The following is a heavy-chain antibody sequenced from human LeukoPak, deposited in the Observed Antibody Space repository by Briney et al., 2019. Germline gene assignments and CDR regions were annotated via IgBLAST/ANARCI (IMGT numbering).Heavy chain of an antibody. V-gene: IGHV3-33*01. D-gene: IGHD3-10*01. Sequence: AGGSLRLSCAASGFTFSSYGMHWVRQAPGKGLEWVADIWYDGTNKYYADSVKGRFTISRDNSKNTLYLQMNSLRAEDTAVYSCARDTMVRGVIGYWGQGTLVTVSS. CDR1: GFTFSSYG. J-gene: IGHJ4*02. CDR3: ARDTMVRGVIGY. CDR2: IWYDGTNK.